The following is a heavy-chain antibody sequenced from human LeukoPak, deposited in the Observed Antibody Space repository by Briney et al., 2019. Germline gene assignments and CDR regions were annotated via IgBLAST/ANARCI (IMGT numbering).Heavy chain of an antibody. CDR3: AVIRGVIIPRGSSYYYGMDV. V-gene: IGHV3-21*01. D-gene: IGHD3-10*01. J-gene: IGHJ6*02. CDR1: GFTFSSYS. CDR2: ISGSSTHI. Sequence: PGGSLRLSCAASGFTFSSYSINWVRQAPGKGLEWVSCISGSSTHIYYADSMKGRITISRDNAKNSLYLQMNSLRAEDTAVYYCAVIRGVIIPRGSSYYYGMDVWGQGTTVTVSS.